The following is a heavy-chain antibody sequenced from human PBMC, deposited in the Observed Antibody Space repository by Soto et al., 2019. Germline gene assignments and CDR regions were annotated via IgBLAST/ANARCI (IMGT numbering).Heavy chain of an antibody. J-gene: IGHJ4*02. CDR1: VEPMTGGYY. CDR2: IYYGGTT. V-gene: IGHV4-38-2*01. CDR3: ARGWYYFDF. D-gene: IGHD2-15*01. Sequence: PSETLSLTCDVSVEPMTGGYYWGLIRQSPGKGLEWIGSIYYGGTTYYNPSLRSRLAISIDTSKNQFSLRLTSVTAADTALYFCARGWYYFDFWGRGTLVTVSS.